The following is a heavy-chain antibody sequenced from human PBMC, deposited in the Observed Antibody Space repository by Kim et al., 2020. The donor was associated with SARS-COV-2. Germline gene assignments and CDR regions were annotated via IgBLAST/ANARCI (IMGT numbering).Heavy chain of an antibody. CDR2: INTNTGNP. D-gene: IGHD2-2*03. V-gene: IGHV7-4-1*02. CDR3: ARFEWAAGYYNWFDP. J-gene: IGHJ5*02. CDR1: GYTFTSYA. Sequence: ASVKVSCKASGYTFTSYAMNWVRQAPGQGLEWMGWINTNTGNPTYAQGFTGRFVFSLDTSVSTAYLQISSLKAEDTAVYYCARFEWAAGYYNWFDPWGQGTLVTVSS.